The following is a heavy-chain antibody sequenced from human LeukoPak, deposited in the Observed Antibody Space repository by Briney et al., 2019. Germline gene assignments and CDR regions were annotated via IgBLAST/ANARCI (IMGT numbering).Heavy chain of an antibody. CDR3: ARPKAYCSSSSCYLIEY. D-gene: IGHD2-2*01. CDR1: GFTFSTYS. Sequence: GGSLRLSCAASGFTFSTYSMNWVRQAPGKGLEWVSSISSGSSFIYYADSVKGRFTISRDNAKNSLYLQMNSLRAEDTAVYYCARPKAYCSSSSCYLIEYWGQGTLVTVSS. CDR2: ISSGSSFI. V-gene: IGHV3-21*01. J-gene: IGHJ4*02.